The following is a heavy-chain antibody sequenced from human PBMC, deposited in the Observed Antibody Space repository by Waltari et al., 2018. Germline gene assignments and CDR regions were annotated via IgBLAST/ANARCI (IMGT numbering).Heavy chain of an antibody. CDR2: IYPGDSDT. CDR3: ARQPSGNGGYVDY. J-gene: IGHJ4*02. Sequence: EVQLVQSGAEVKTPGESLTISCKVSGYSFTSSWTGWVLQMPGKGLEWVGIIYPGDSDTRYSPSFQGQVTISADKSISTAYLQWSSLKASDTAMYYCARQPSGNGGYVDYWGQGTLVTVSS. V-gene: IGHV5-51*01. D-gene: IGHD2-8*01. CDR1: GYSFTSSW.